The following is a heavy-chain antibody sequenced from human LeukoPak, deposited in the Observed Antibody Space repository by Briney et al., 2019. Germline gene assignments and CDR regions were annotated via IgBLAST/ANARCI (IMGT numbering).Heavy chain of an antibody. Sequence: PGRSLRLSCAASGFTFSSYAMHWVRQAPGKGLEWVAVISYDGSNKYYADSVKGRFTISRDNSKNTLYLQMNSLRAEDTAVYYCARDGISSSWYNWFDPWGQGTPVTVSS. CDR2: ISYDGSNK. V-gene: IGHV3-30*04. CDR3: ARDGISSSWYNWFDP. D-gene: IGHD6-13*01. J-gene: IGHJ5*02. CDR1: GFTFSSYA.